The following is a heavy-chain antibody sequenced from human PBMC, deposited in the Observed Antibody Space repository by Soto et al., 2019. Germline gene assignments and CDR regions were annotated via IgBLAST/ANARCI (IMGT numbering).Heavy chain of an antibody. D-gene: IGHD1-26*01. CDR1: GDTFSSYT. CDR2: IIPILDIA. CDR3: AAGGHGAFDI. J-gene: IGHJ3*02. Sequence: QVQLVQSGAEVKKPGSSVKVSCKASGDTFSSYTISWVRQAPGQGLEWTGRIIPILDIANYAQKFQGRVTITADKSTSTAYMELSSLRSEDTAVYYCAAGGHGAFDIWGQGTMVTVSS. V-gene: IGHV1-69*02.